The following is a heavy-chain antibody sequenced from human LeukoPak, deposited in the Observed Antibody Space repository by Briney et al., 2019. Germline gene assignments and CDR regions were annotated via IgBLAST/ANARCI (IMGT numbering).Heavy chain of an antibody. CDR1: GFTFDDYA. D-gene: IGHD5-18*01. Sequence: GRSLRLSCAASGFTFDDYAMHWVRQAPGKGLEWVSGISWNSGSIGYADSVKGRFTISRDNAKNSLYLQMNSLRAEDMALYYCAKGPPRIQVWVAWFDYWGQGTLVTVSS. V-gene: IGHV3-9*03. CDR3: AKGPPRIQVWVAWFDY. J-gene: IGHJ4*02. CDR2: ISWNSGSI.